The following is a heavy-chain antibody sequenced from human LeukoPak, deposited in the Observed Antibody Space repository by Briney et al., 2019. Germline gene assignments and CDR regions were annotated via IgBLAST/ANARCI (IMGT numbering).Heavy chain of an antibody. V-gene: IGHV3-7*01. J-gene: IGHJ3*02. CDR2: IKQDGCEK. CDR3: ARDRRSRAFDI. CDR1: GFTFSSYW. Sequence: GGSLRLSCAASGFTFSSYWMSWVRQAPGKGLEWVANIKQDGCEKYYVDSVKGRFTISRDNAKNSLYLQMNSLRAEDTAVYYCARDRRSRAFDIWGQGTMVTVSS.